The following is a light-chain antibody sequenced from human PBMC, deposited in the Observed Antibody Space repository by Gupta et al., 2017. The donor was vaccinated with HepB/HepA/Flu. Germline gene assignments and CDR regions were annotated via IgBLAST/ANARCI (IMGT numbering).Light chain of an antibody. J-gene: IGLJ3*02. CDR1: SSDVGSYKY. CDR3: NCFRSGSIMV. V-gene: IGLV2-14*03. Sequence: QSALTQPASVSGSPGQSITISCTGTSSDVGSYKYVSWYQQHPGKAPKVIIYDVNNRPFGVSNRFSGSKSGNTASLTISGLQAEDEADYYCNCFRSGSIMVFGGGTKLTVL. CDR2: DVN.